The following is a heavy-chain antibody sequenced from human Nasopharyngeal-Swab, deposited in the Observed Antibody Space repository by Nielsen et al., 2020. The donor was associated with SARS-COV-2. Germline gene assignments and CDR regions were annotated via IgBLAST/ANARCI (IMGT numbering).Heavy chain of an antibody. Sequence: RQAPGQGLEWVAVIWYDGSNKYYADSVKGRFTISRDNSKNTLYLQMNSLRAEDTAVYYCARDGSGYEYGYYFDYWGQGTLVTVSS. D-gene: IGHD5-12*01. V-gene: IGHV3-33*01. CDR2: IWYDGSNK. CDR3: ARDGSGYEYGYYFDY. J-gene: IGHJ4*02.